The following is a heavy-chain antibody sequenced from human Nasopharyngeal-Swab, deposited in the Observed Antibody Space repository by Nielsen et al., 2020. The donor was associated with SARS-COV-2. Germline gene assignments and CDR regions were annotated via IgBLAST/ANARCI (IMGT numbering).Heavy chain of an antibody. V-gene: IGHV3-23*01. D-gene: IGHD3-3*01. J-gene: IGHJ5*02. Sequence: VRQAAGKGLEWVSAISGSGGSTYYADSVKGRFTISRDNSKNTLYLQMNSLRAEDTAVYYCAKDETYYDFWSCYFRWFDPWGQGTLVTVSS. CDR2: ISGSGGST. CDR3: AKDETYYDFWSCYFRWFDP.